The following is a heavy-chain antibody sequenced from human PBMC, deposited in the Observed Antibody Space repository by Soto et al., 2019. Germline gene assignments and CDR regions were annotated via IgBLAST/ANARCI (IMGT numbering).Heavy chain of an antibody. Sequence: SETPSLTCTVSNRSISTYYWTWVRQPPGKGLEWIGYVYYSGTTNYNPSLKSRVGMSIDTSKNQFSLELKSVTAADTATYYCVRDYLLTGFDTWGQGTLVTVSS. V-gene: IGHV4-59*01. CDR3: VRDYLLTGFDT. D-gene: IGHD3-9*01. J-gene: IGHJ5*02. CDR2: VYYSGTT. CDR1: NRSISTYY.